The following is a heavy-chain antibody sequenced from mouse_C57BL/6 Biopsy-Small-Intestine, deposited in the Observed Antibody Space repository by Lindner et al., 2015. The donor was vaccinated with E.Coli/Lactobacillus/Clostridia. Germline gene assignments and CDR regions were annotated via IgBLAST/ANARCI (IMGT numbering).Heavy chain of an antibody. V-gene: IGHV1-82*01. J-gene: IGHJ3*01. CDR3: ARRPSDYDYDGWFVY. D-gene: IGHD2-4*01. Sequence: VQLQESGPELVKPGASVKISCKASGYAFSSSWMNWVRQRPGKGLEWIGRIYPGDGDTNCNGKFKGKATLTADKSSSIVYMQLSSLTSEDSAVYHCARRPSDYDYDGWFVYWGQGTLVTVSS. CDR2: IYPGDGDT. CDR1: GYAFSSSW.